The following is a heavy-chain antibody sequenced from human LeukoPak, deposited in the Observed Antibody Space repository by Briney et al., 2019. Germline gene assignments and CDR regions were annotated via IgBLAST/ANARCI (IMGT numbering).Heavy chain of an antibody. D-gene: IGHD3-16*02. CDR1: GYTFTSYD. CDR2: ISAYNGNT. Sequence: ASVKVSCKASGYTFTSYDINWVRQATGQGLEWMGWISAYNGNTNYAQKLQGRVTMTTDTSTSTAYMELRSLRSDDTAVYYCARGLSLGKTGSFDYWGQGTLVTVSS. J-gene: IGHJ4*02. CDR3: ARGLSLGKTGSFDY. V-gene: IGHV1-18*01.